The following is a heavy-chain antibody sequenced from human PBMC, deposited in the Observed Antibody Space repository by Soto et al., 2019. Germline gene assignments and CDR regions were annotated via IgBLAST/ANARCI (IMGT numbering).Heavy chain of an antibody. Sequence: PSETLSLTCTVSGGSISSYYWSWIRQPPGKGLEWIGYIYYSGSTNYNPSLKSRVTISVDTSKNQFSLKLSSVTAADTAVYYCAREAGSSSSWYGYWGQGTLVTSPQ. V-gene: IGHV4-59*01. CDR3: AREAGSSSSWYGY. CDR1: GGSISSYY. D-gene: IGHD6-13*01. CDR2: IYYSGST. J-gene: IGHJ4*02.